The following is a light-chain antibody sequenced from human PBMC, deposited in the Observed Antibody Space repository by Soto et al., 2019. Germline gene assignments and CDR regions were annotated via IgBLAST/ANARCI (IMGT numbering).Light chain of an antibody. J-gene: IGKJ2*01. V-gene: IGKV3-11*01. CDR1: QSVSSY. CDR3: QQRSNWPPMYT. CDR2: DAS. Sequence: EIVLTQSPATLSLSPGEGATLSCRASQSVSSYLAWYQQKPGQAPRLLVYDASNRAPGIPARFSGSGSGTDFTLTISRLEPEDFAVYYCQQRSNWPPMYTFGQGTKLEIK.